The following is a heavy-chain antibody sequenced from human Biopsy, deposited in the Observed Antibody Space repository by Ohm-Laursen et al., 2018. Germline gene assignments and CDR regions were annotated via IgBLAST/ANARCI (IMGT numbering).Heavy chain of an antibody. CDR3: ARGPHSGSHSCFDY. Sequence: SVKVSCKASGGTFINYAISWVRQAPGQGLEWMGGIIPMSGTANYAQMFQGRVTISADESTSTSYMELSSLTTGDTAIYYCARGPHSGSHSCFDYWGRGTLVTVSS. J-gene: IGHJ4*02. D-gene: IGHD1-26*01. CDR2: IIPMSGTA. CDR1: GGTFINYA. V-gene: IGHV1-69*13.